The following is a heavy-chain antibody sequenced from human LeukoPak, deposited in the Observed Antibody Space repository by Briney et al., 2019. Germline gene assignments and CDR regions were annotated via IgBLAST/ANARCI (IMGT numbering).Heavy chain of an antibody. CDR1: GGSISSSSYY. J-gene: IGHJ5*02. Sequence: SETLSLTCTVSGGSISSSSYYWGWIRQPPGKGLEWIGSMFHSGSTYYNPSLKSRVTISVDTSKNQFSLKLSSVTAADTAVYYCARDSRAGTRRFDPWGQGTLVTVSS. CDR3: ARDSRAGTRRFDP. V-gene: IGHV4-39*07. D-gene: IGHD6-13*01. CDR2: MFHSGST.